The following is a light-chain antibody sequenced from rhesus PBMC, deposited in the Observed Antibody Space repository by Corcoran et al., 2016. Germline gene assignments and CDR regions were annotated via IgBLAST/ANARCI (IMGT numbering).Light chain of an antibody. V-gene: IGKV1-37*01. CDR1: QGISSY. J-gene: IGKJ3*01. CDR3: QQYNSDPFT. Sequence: DIQMTQSPSSLSASVGDRVTITCRASQGISSYLAWYQQKPGKAPKPLIYYASNLESGVPSRFSGSGAGTEFTLAISSLQPEYFATYYCQQYNSDPFTFGPGTKLDIK. CDR2: YAS.